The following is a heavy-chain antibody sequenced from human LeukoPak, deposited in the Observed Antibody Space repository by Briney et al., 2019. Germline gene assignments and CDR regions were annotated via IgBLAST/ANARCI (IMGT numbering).Heavy chain of an antibody. Sequence: GGSLRLSCAASGCTFSSYSMNWVRQAPGKGLEWVSSISSSSSYIYYADSVKGRFTISRDNAKNSLYLQMNSLRAEDTAVYYCARDLAVENYYGMDVWGQGTTVTVSS. D-gene: IGHD6-19*01. J-gene: IGHJ6*02. V-gene: IGHV3-21*01. CDR1: GCTFSSYS. CDR3: ARDLAVENYYGMDV. CDR2: ISSSSSYI.